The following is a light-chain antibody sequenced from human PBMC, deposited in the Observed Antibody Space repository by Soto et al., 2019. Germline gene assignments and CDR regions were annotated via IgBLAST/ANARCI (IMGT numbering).Light chain of an antibody. V-gene: IGKV3-20*01. CDR2: GAS. Sequence: ELVLTQSPGTLSLFPGERATLSCRASRSVSRNYLTWYQQQPGQAPSLLLYGASSSATGVPDRFSGSGCGTAFFPTTSRLLPEDVAVYYCQHHRSLPLVTFGQGTKLQIK. CDR3: QHHRSLPLVT. CDR1: RSVSRNY. J-gene: IGKJ2*01.